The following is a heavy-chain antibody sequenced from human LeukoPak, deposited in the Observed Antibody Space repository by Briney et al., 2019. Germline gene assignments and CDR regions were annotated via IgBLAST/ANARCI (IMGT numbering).Heavy chain of an antibody. CDR2: IKQDGSEK. CDR1: GFTFSNYW. D-gene: IGHD1-7*01. V-gene: IGHV3-7*01. J-gene: IGHJ4*02. Sequence: GGSLRLSCAASGFTFSNYWMSWVRQAPGRGLEWVANIKQDGSEKYSVNSVKGRFTISRDNAKNSLYLQMNSLRAEDTAIYYCAREDDWNYEDYWGQGTLVTVSS. CDR3: AREDDWNYEDY.